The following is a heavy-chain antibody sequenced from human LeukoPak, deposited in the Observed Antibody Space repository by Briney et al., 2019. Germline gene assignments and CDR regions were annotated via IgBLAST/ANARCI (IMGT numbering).Heavy chain of an antibody. V-gene: IGHV3-74*01. Sequence: PGGSLRLSCAASGFTFSSYWMHWVRQAPGKGLMWVSRINTDGSSSTYADSVKGRFTISRDNAKDTPYLQMNSLRVEDTAVYYCTRRQRLTSFDYWGQGTLVSVAS. D-gene: IGHD6-25*01. CDR1: GFTFSSYW. J-gene: IGHJ4*02. CDR2: INTDGSSS. CDR3: TRRQRLTSFDY.